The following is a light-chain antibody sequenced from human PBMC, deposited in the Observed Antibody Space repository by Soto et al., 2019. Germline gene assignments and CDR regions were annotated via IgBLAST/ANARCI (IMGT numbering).Light chain of an antibody. V-gene: IGLV1-40*01. CDR1: SSNIGAGFG. Sequence: QSALTQPPSVSGAPGQRVTISCTGSSSNIGAGFGVHWYQQLPGTAPKLLIYDDNSRPSGVPDRFSGSKSGTSASLAITGLQAEDEADYYCQSYDSSLSGYVFGTGTKLTVL. J-gene: IGLJ1*01. CDR3: QSYDSSLSGYV. CDR2: DDN.